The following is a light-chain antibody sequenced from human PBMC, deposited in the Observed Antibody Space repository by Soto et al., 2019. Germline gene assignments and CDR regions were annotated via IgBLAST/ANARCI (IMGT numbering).Light chain of an antibody. V-gene: IGKV2-28*01. Sequence: DIVMTQSPLSLPVTPGEPASISCRSSQSLLHSNGYNYLDWYLQKPGQSPQLLIYLGSNRASGVPDRVSGSGSGTDFTLKISRVEAEDVGVYYCMHALQTPLTFGQGTKVEI. CDR1: QSLLHSNGYNY. CDR2: LGS. J-gene: IGKJ1*01. CDR3: MHALQTPLT.